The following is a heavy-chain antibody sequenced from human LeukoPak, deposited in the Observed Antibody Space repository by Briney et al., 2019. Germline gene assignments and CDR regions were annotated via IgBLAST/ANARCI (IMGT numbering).Heavy chain of an antibody. J-gene: IGHJ6*03. V-gene: IGHV1-69*05. CDR2: IIPIFGTA. D-gene: IGHD6-13*01. Sequence: SVKVSCKASGGTFSSYAISWVRQAPGQGLEWMGGIIPIFGTANYAQKFQGRVTTTTDESTSTAYMELSSLRSEDTAVYYCATGIAAAGGHYYYYYYMDVWGKGTTVTVSS. CDR1: GGTFSSYA. CDR3: ATGIAAAGGHYYYYYYMDV.